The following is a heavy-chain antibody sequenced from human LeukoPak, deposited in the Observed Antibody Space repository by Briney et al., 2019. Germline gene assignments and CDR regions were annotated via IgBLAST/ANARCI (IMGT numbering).Heavy chain of an antibody. CDR3: ARALIDGNTPFDY. D-gene: IGHD4-23*01. CDR1: GFTFSSYS. Sequence: GGSLRLSCAASGFTFSSYSMNWVRQAPGKGLEWVSSISSSSSYIYYADSVKGRFTISRDNAKNSLYLQVNSLRAEDTAVYYCARALIDGNTPFDYWGQGTLVTVSA. J-gene: IGHJ4*02. V-gene: IGHV3-21*01. CDR2: ISSSSSYI.